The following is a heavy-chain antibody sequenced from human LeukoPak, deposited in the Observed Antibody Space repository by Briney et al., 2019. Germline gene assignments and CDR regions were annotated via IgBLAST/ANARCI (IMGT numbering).Heavy chain of an antibody. V-gene: IGHV3-21*01. D-gene: IGHD3-10*01. J-gene: IGHJ4*02. CDR3: ARALVARGVLRSGADY. CDR1: GFTFSSYS. Sequence: GGSLRLSCAASGFTFSSYSMNWVRQAPGKGLEWVSSISSSSSYIYYADSVKGRFTISRDNAKNSLYLQMNSLRAEDTAVYYCARALVARGVLRSGADYWGQGTLVTVSS. CDR2: ISSSSSYI.